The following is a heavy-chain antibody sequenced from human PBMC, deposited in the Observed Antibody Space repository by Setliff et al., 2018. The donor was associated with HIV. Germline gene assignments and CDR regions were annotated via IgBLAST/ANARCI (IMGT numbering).Heavy chain of an antibody. D-gene: IGHD3-10*01. CDR1: GGSMSSSSYY. V-gene: IGHV4-39*07. CDR3: ARSIYGSGTYPLDV. J-gene: IGHJ4*02. CDR2: IYYSGAT. Sequence: SETLSLTCTVSGGSMSSSSYYWGWIRQTPDKGLEWIGIIYYSGATYYNPSLTSRVTISVDTSRNQFSLRLTSVTAADTAVYYCARSIYGSGTYPLDVWGPGTLVTVSS.